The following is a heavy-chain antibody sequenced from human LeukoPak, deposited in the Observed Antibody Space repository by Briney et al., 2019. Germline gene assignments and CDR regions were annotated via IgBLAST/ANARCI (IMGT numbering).Heavy chain of an antibody. CDR3: ARGGYSYGSYYFDY. D-gene: IGHD5-18*01. Sequence: PGGSLRLSCAASGFTVSSNYMSWVRQAPGKGLEWVSVIYSGGSTYYADSVKGRFTISRDNSKNTLYLQMSSLRAEDTAVYYCARGGYSYGSYYFDYWGQGTLVTVSS. J-gene: IGHJ4*02. CDR1: GFTVSSNY. V-gene: IGHV3-53*01. CDR2: IYSGGST.